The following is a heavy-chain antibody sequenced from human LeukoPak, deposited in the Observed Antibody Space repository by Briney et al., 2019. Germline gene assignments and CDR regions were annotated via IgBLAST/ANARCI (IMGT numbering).Heavy chain of an antibody. J-gene: IGHJ2*01. D-gene: IGHD6-19*01. CDR3: AREAVTGTAWYFDL. Sequence: GASVTVSCTASGYTFTSYGISWVRQARGQGLEWMGWISAYNGNTNYAQKLQGRVTMTTDTSTSTAYMELRSLRSDDTVVYYCAREAVTGTAWYFDLWGRGTLVTVSS. V-gene: IGHV1-18*01. CDR2: ISAYNGNT. CDR1: GYTFTSYG.